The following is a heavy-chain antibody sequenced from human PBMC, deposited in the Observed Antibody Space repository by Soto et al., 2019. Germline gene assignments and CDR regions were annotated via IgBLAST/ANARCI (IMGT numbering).Heavy chain of an antibody. CDR1: GFTFDDDA. CDR3: AKDIGLDMYSSGWYGGSDY. Sequence: SLRLSCAASGFTFDDDAMHWVRQAPVKGLEWVSCISWNSGSIGYADSVKGRFTISRDNAKNSLYLQMNSLRAEDTALYYCAKDIGLDMYSSGWYGGSDYWGQGTLVTVSS. D-gene: IGHD6-19*01. V-gene: IGHV3-9*01. CDR2: ISWNSGSI. J-gene: IGHJ4*02.